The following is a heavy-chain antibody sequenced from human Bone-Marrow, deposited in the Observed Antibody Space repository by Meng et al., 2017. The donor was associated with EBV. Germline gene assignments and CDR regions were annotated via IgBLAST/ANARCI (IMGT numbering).Heavy chain of an antibody. Sequence: KPGSCVKVSCNAAGAIFTILVFTWVRQVPGKGLGWMGGFLPILGAANYAQKFQGRLTITADKSTTTAFMELRSLRVDDTAVYFCARDGIAVPGGSNWFDPWGQGTLVTVSS. D-gene: IGHD6-19*01. CDR2: FLPILGAA. J-gene: IGHJ5*02. CDR1: GAIFTILV. V-gene: IGHV1-69*06. CDR3: ARDGIAVPGGSNWFDP.